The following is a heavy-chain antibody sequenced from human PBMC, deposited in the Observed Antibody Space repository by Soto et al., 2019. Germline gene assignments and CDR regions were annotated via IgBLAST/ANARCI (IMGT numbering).Heavy chain of an antibody. D-gene: IGHD5-12*01. CDR2: IYYSGST. CDR1: GGSISSGDYH. Sequence: QVQLQESGPGLVKPSQTLSLTCTVSGGSISSGDYHWSWIRQPPGKGLEWIGYIYYSGSTYYNPSLRSRVTISVATSKNQFSLKLSSVTAADTAVYYCAREEGGYATGGMDVWGQGTTVTVSS. V-gene: IGHV4-30-4*01. CDR3: AREEGGYATGGMDV. J-gene: IGHJ6*02.